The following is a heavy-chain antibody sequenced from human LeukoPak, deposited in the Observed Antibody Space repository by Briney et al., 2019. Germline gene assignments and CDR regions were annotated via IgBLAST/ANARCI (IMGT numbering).Heavy chain of an antibody. J-gene: IGHJ4*02. V-gene: IGHV1-2*02. Sequence: GASVKVPCKASGYTFTGYYMHWVRQAPGQGLEWMGWINPNSGGTNYAQKFQGRVTMTRDTSISTAYMELSRLRSDDTAVYYCARVSLGYCSGGSCYRGQYYFDYWGQGTLVTVSS. D-gene: IGHD2-15*01. CDR3: ARVSLGYCSGGSCYRGQYYFDY. CDR1: GYTFTGYY. CDR2: INPNSGGT.